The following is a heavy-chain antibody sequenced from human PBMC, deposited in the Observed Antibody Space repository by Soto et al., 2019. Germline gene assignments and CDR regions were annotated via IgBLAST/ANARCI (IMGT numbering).Heavy chain of an antibody. Sequence: SVKVSCKASGGTFSSYAISWVRQAPGQGLEWMGGIIPIFGTANYAQKFQGRVTITADESTSTAYMELSSLRSEDTAVYYCARAYCTNGVCSHFDYWGQGTLVTVSS. V-gene: IGHV1-69*13. CDR1: GGTFSSYA. CDR3: ARAYCTNGVCSHFDY. D-gene: IGHD2-8*01. CDR2: IIPIFGTA. J-gene: IGHJ4*02.